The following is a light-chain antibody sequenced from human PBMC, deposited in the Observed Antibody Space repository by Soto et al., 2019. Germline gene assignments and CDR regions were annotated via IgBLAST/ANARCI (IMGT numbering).Light chain of an antibody. CDR2: DDR. Sequence: SYELTQPPSVSVAPGQTARITCGGNNIGAKVVHWYQQKKPGQAPVLVVFDDRARPSTIPERFSGSNSGNTATLTISRVEAGDEADYYCQVLHSTSVRVCGGGTKVTVL. J-gene: IGLJ2*01. CDR3: QVLHSTSVRV. CDR1: NIGAKV. V-gene: IGLV3-21*02.